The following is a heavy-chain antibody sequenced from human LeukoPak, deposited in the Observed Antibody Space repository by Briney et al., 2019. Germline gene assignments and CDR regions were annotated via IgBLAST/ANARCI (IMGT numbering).Heavy chain of an antibody. J-gene: IGHJ4*02. Sequence: SETLSLTCTVSGGSISSGGYYWSWIRQHPGKGLEWIGYIYYSGSTYYNPSLKSRVTISVDTSKNQFSLKLSSVTAADTAVYYCARRARGFFDYWGQGTLVTVSS. D-gene: IGHD3-22*01. CDR3: ARRARGFFDY. V-gene: IGHV4-31*03. CDR2: IYYSGST. CDR1: GGSISSGGYY.